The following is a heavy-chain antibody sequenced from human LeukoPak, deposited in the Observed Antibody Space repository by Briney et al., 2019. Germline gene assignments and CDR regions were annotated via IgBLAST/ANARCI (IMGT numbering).Heavy chain of an antibody. V-gene: IGHV3-23*01. CDR3: ASSIAALMGGNDAFDA. Sequence: GGSLRLSCAASGFTFSSYAMSWVRQAPGNGLERVSGIIGSGGSTFYADSVKGRFTISRDNSKNTVSLQMNSLRAEDTAVYYCASSIAALMGGNDAFDAWGEGTMVTVSS. CDR1: GFTFSSYA. D-gene: IGHD6-6*01. CDR2: IIGSGGST. J-gene: IGHJ3*01.